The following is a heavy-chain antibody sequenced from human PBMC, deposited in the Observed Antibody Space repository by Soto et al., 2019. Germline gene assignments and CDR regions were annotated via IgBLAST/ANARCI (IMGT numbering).Heavy chain of an antibody. J-gene: IGHJ4*02. CDR1: GGSVSNKTYY. CDR3: ARTTAVPNTLRSRYFFDF. CDR2: VYYSGTI. D-gene: IGHD3-9*01. V-gene: IGHV4-61*01. Sequence: SETLSLTCSVSGGSVSNKTYYWSWIRQPPGKRLEWIGYVYYSGTINYNPSLKSRVTISIDMSKNQFSLRLSSVTAADTALYYCARTTAVPNTLRSRYFFDFWGQGTLVTVSS.